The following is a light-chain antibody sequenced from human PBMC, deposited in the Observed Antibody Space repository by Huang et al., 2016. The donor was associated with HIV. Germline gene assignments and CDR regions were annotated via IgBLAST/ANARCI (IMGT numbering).Light chain of an antibody. CDR1: QSVATQ. J-gene: IGKJ3*01. Sequence: EIIMTQFPATLSLSPGERATRSCRASQSVATQSAWYQQKPGQAPRLLIFGASNRATGVPDRFSGSGSGTEFTLTISNLQSEDFAVYYCQQYNTSPTTFGPGTRVDVK. CDR2: GAS. V-gene: IGKV3-15*01. CDR3: QQYNTSPTT.